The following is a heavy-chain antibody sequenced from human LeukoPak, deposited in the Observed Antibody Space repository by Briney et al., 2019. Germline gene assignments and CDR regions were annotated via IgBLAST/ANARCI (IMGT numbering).Heavy chain of an antibody. D-gene: IGHD3-3*01. V-gene: IGHV3-21*01. J-gene: IGHJ4*02. CDR3: ASGSAYDFWSGYYYFDY. CDR2: ISSSSYI. CDR1: GFTFSSYS. Sequence: GGSLRLSCAASGFTFSSYSMNWVRQAPGKGLEWVSSISSSSYIYYADSVKGRFTISRDNAKNSLYLQMNSLRAEDTAVYYCASGSAYDFWSGYYYFDYWGQGTLVTVSS.